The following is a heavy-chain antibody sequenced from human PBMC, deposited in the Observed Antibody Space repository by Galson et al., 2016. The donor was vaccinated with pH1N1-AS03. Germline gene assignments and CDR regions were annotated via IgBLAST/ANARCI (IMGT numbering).Heavy chain of an antibody. Sequence: SLRLSCAASGFIVEQYGVHWVRQTPGKGLEWVAGMSWGSAKIDYADSVKGRFTISRDNAQNSLYLQMSSLRPEDTAVYFCVKDVLSDGWFTAADSWGQGTLFTVSS. CDR2: MSWGSAKI. CDR3: VKDVLSDGWFTAADS. CDR1: GFIVEQYG. J-gene: IGHJ4*02. D-gene: IGHD6-19*01. V-gene: IGHV3-9*01.